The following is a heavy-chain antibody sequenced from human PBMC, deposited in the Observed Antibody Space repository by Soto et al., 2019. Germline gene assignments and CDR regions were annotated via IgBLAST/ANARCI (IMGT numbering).Heavy chain of an antibody. CDR3: ARDDASGYDFGYFDY. V-gene: IGHV4-31*03. D-gene: IGHD5-12*01. Sequence: SETLSLTCTVSCGNISRGGYYWSWISQQPGKGLEWIGYIYYSGITYYNPSLKSRVTISVDTSKNQFSLKLSSVTAADTAVYYCARDDASGYDFGYFDYWGQGTLVTVSS. CDR2: IYYSGIT. J-gene: IGHJ4*02. CDR1: CGNISRGGYY.